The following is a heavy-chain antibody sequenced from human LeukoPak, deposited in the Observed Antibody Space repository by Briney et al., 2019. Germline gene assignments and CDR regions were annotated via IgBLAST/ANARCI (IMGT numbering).Heavy chain of an antibody. D-gene: IGHD1-26*01. V-gene: IGHV1-2*02. CDR1: GYTFSGYY. Sequence: ASVKVSCKASGYTFSGYYIHWVRQAPGQGLEWMGWINFNSGDTNYAQKFQGRVTVTRDTSISTTYMELSSLRADDTAIYHCVRERGATVDYWGRGTLVTVSS. CDR2: INFNSGDT. CDR3: VRERGATVDY. J-gene: IGHJ4*02.